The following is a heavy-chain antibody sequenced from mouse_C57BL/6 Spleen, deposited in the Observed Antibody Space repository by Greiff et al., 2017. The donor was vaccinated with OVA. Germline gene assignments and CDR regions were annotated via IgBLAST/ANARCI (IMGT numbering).Heavy chain of an antibody. D-gene: IGHD1-1*01. J-gene: IGHJ4*01. CDR1: GYSITSGYY. CDR2: ISYDGSN. Sequence: DVKLQESGPGLVKPSQSLSLTCSVTGYSITSGYYWNWIRQFPGNKLEWMGYISYDGSNNYNPSLKNRISITRDTSKNQFFLKLNSVTTEDTATYYCARAYGSPYYAMDYWGQGTSVTVSS. V-gene: IGHV3-6*01. CDR3: ARAYGSPYYAMDY.